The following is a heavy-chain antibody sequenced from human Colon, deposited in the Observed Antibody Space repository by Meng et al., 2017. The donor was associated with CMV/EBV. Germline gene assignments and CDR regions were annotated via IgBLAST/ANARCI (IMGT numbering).Heavy chain of an antibody. CDR3: PRDLQGQLPYYYYGMDV. CDR1: GYSISSGYY. Sequence: SETLSLTCTVSGYSISSGYYWGWIRQPPGKGLGWIGSIYHSGSTYYNPSLKSRVTISVDTSKNQFSLKLSSVTAADTAVYYCPRDLQGQLPYYYYGMDVWGQGTTVTVSS. D-gene: IGHD2-2*01. V-gene: IGHV4-38-2*02. CDR2: IYHSGST. J-gene: IGHJ6*02.